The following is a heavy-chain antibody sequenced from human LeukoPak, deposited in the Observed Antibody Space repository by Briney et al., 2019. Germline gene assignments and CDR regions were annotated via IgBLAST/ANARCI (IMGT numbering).Heavy chain of an antibody. J-gene: IGHJ6*02. CDR2: ISDSGDST. Sequence: GGSLGLSCAASGFTFTSYAMSWVRQAPGKGLEWVSAISDSGDSTYYADSVKGRFTISRDNSKNTLYLQMNSLRAEDTAVYYCAKGIVAAINSDHYYGMDVWGQGTTVTVSS. V-gene: IGHV3-23*01. CDR3: AKGIVAAINSDHYYGMDV. D-gene: IGHD5-12*01. CDR1: GFTFTSYA.